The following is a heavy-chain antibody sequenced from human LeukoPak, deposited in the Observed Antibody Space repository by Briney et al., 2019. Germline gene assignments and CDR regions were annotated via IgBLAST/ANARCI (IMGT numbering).Heavy chain of an antibody. CDR1: GFTFSRDW. CDR2: IKQDGSEK. CDR3: ARGDGYSFRFTYYYYGMDV. V-gene: IGHV3-7*01. D-gene: IGHD5-18*01. Sequence: GGSLRLSCAATGFTFSRDWMSWVRQAPGKGLECVANIKQDGSEKYYVDSVKGRFTISRDNAKNSLYLQMNSLRAEDTAVYYCARGDGYSFRFTYYYYGMDVWGQGTTVTVSS. J-gene: IGHJ6*02.